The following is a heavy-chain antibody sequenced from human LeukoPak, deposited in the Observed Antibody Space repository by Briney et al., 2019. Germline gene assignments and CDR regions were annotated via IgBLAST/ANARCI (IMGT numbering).Heavy chain of an antibody. V-gene: IGHV3-53*01. CDR1: GFTFSSYA. D-gene: IGHD6-19*01. CDR2: IYSGGST. Sequence: PGGSLRLSCAASGFTFSSYAMSWVRQAPGKGLEWVSVIYSGGSTYYADSVKGRFTISRDNSKNTQYLQMNSLRAEDTAVYYCARGLAVAGKGFDYWGQGTLVTVSS. J-gene: IGHJ4*02. CDR3: ARGLAVAGKGFDY.